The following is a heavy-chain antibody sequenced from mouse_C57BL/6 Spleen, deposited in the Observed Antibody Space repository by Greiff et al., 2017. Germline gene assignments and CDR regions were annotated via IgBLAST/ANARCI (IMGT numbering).Heavy chain of an antibody. D-gene: IGHD1-1*01. V-gene: IGHV1-55*01. CDR3: ARSGYYGSSGYCDV. Sequence: VQLQQPGAELVKPGASVKMSCKASGYTFTSYWITWVKQRPGQGLEWIGDIYPGSGSTNYNEKFKSKATLTVDTSSSTAYMQLSSLTSEDSAVYYCARSGYYGSSGYCDVWGTGTTVTVSS. CDR2: IYPGSGST. CDR1: GYTFTSYW. J-gene: IGHJ1*03.